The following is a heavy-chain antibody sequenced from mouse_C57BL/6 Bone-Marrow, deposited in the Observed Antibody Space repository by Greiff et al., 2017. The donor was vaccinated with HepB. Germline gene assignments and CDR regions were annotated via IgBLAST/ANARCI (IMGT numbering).Heavy chain of an antibody. D-gene: IGHD1-1*01. CDR1: GYTFTSYW. Sequence: QVQLQQPGAELVKPGASVKMSCKASGYTFTSYWITWVKQRPGQGLEWIGDIYPGSGSTNYNEKFKSKATLTVDTSSSTAYMQLSSLTSEDSAVYYCASSRPYYGTWYFDVWGTGTTVTVSS. CDR3: ASSRPYYGTWYFDV. V-gene: IGHV1-55*01. J-gene: IGHJ1*03. CDR2: IYPGSGST.